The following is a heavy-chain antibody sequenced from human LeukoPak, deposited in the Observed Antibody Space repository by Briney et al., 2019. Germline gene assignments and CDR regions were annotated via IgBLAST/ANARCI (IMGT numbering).Heavy chain of an antibody. Sequence: GGSLRLSCAASGFTFSDYYMSWIRQAPGKGLEWVSYISSSSSYTNYADSVKGRFTISRDNAKNSLYLQMNGLRAEDTAVYYCARDHAGSGRAFEYWGQGTLLTVSS. V-gene: IGHV3-11*05. CDR3: ARDHAGSGRAFEY. D-gene: IGHD3-10*01. CDR2: ISSSSSYT. J-gene: IGHJ4*02. CDR1: GFTFSDYY.